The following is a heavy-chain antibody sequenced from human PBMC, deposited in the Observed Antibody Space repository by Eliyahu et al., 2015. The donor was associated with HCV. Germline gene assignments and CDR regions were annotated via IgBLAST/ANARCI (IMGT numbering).Heavy chain of an antibody. CDR2: ISWNSGSI. Sequence: EVQLVESGGGLVQPGRSLXLXCXASGFTFDDYAMHWVRQAPGKGLEWVSGISWNSGSIGYADSVKGRFTISRDNAKNSLYLQMNSLRAEDTALYYCAKAPGLLTGYYLGWGQGTLVTVSS. CDR1: GFTFDDYA. J-gene: IGHJ4*02. V-gene: IGHV3-9*01. CDR3: AKAPGLLTGYYLG. D-gene: IGHD3-9*01.